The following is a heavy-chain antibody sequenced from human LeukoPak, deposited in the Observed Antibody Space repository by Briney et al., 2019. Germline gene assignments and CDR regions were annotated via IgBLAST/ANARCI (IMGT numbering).Heavy chain of an antibody. CDR1: GYAFTNYA. CDR3: ARDREVRGVTHYYYYGMDV. V-gene: IGHV1-69*13. D-gene: IGHD3-10*01. J-gene: IGHJ6*02. CDR2: IIPIFGTA. Sequence: SVKVSCKASGYAFTNYAISWVRQAPGQGLEWMGGIIPIFGTANYAQKFQGRVTITADESTSTAYMELSGLRSEDTAVYYCARDREVRGVTHYYYYGMDVWGQGTTVTVSS.